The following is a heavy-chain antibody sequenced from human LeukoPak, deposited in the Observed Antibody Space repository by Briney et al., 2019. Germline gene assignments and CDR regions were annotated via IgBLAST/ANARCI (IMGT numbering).Heavy chain of an antibody. V-gene: IGHV1-46*01. CDR2: INPSGGST. CDR3: ARAGITMVRGVIGDKYYFDY. J-gene: IGHJ4*02. D-gene: IGHD3-10*01. CDR1: GYTFTSYY. Sequence: ASVKVSCKASGYTFTSYYMHWVRTAPGQGLGWMGIINPSGGSTSYAQKFQGRVTMTRDTSTSTVYMELSSLRSEDTAVYYCARAGITMVRGVIGDKYYFDYWGQGTLVTVSS.